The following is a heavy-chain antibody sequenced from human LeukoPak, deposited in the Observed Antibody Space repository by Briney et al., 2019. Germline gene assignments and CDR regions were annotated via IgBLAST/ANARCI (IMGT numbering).Heavy chain of an antibody. V-gene: IGHV1-2*02. CDR1: GYTFTGYY. CDR2: INPNSGGT. Sequence: ASVKVSCKASGYTFTGYYMHWVRQAPGQGLEWMGWINPNSGGTNYAQKFQGRVTMTRDTSISTAYMELSRLRSDDTAVYYCARGCIVVVPAASIDYWGQGTLVTVSS. J-gene: IGHJ4*02. CDR3: ARGCIVVVPAASIDY. D-gene: IGHD2-2*01.